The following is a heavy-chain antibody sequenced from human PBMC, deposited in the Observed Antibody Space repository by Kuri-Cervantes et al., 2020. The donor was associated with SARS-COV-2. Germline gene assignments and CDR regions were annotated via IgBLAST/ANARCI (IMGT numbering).Heavy chain of an antibody. CDR1: GGSISSGSYY. Sequence: SETLSLTCTVSGGSISSGSYYWSWIRQPPGKGLEWIGYIYYSGSTNYNPSLKSRVTISVDTSKNQFSLKLSSVTAADTAVYYCARDKGTYKKSYYYYYYMDVWGKGTTVTVSS. CDR3: ARDKGTYKKSYYYYYYMDV. V-gene: IGHV4-61*01. D-gene: IGHD1-14*01. J-gene: IGHJ6*03. CDR2: IYYSGST.